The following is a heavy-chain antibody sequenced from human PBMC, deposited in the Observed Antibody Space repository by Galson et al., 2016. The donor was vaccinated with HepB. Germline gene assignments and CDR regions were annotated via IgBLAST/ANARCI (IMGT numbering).Heavy chain of an antibody. CDR2: ISYSGTT. D-gene: IGHD5-18*01. Sequence: SETLSLTCTVSGGSIRSGGYYWSWIRKSTGKGLEYIGYISYSGTTNYNPSFKSRVTITVDTSKNQFSVRLTSVTAADTAIYYCARVGDTPRDDCFDMWGRGTMVTVSS. CDR3: ARVGDTPRDDCFDM. J-gene: IGHJ3*02. V-gene: IGHV4-61*08. CDR1: GGSIRSGGYY.